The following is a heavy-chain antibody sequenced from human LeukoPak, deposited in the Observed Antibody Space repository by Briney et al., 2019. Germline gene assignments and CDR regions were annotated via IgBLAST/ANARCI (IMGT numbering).Heavy chain of an antibody. CDR2: IKQDGSEK. CDR1: GFTFSSYW. D-gene: IGHD3-22*01. V-gene: IGHV3-7*01. J-gene: IGHJ4*02. Sequence: HPGGSLRLSCAASGFTFSSYWMSWVRQAPGKGLEWVAKIKQDGSEKYYVDSVKGRFTISRDNAKNSLYLQMNSLRAEDTAVYYCAKDRGQYYDSSGYYPYYLDYWGQGTLVTVSS. CDR3: AKDRGQYYDSSGYYPYYLDY.